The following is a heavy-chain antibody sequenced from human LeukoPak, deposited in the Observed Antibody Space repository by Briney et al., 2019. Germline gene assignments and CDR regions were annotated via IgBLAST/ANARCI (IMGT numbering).Heavy chain of an antibody. V-gene: IGHV5-51*01. CDR1: GYSFTSYW. D-gene: IGHD3-22*01. Sequence: GESLKISCKGSGYSFTSYWIGWVRQMPGKGLEWMGIIYPGDSDTRYSPSFQGQVTISADKSISTAYLRWSSLKASDTAMYYCARLIYYDSSGYYAAPGFDYWGQGTLVTVSS. CDR2: IYPGDSDT. J-gene: IGHJ4*02. CDR3: ARLIYYDSSGYYAAPGFDY.